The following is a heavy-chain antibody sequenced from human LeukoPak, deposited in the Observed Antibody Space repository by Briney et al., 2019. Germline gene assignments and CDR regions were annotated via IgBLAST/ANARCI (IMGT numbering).Heavy chain of an antibody. CDR3: ARVTGHGAFDI. D-gene: IGHD1-20*01. V-gene: IGHV3-21*01. CDR2: ISSSSSYI. CDR1: GFTFSSYS. Sequence: GGSLRLSCAASGFTFSSYSMNWVLQAPGKGLEWVSSISSSSSYIYYADSVKGRFTISRDNAKNSLYLQMNSLRAEDTAVYYCARVTGHGAFDIWGQGTMVTVSS. J-gene: IGHJ3*02.